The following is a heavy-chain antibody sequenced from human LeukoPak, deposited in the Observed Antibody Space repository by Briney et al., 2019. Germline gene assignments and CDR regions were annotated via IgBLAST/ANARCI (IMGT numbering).Heavy chain of an antibody. D-gene: IGHD2-21*02. CDR3: ARAFCGGDCYFFDC. Sequence: ASVKVSCKAAGYTFTAYYMHWVRRAPGQGLEWMGWINPNSGGTSYAQSFQGRVSMTRDTSISTVYMELTRLKSDDTAVYYCARAFCGGDCYFFDCWGQGTPVTVSS. CDR2: INPNSGGT. CDR1: GYTFTAYY. J-gene: IGHJ4*02. V-gene: IGHV1-2*02.